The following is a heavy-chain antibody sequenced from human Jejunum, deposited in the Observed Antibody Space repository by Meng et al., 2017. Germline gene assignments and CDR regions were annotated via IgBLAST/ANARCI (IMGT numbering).Heavy chain of an antibody. J-gene: IGHJ5*01. CDR3: ANRAWLES. CDR2: ILDRDGIT. D-gene: IGHD3-10*01. V-gene: IGHV3-23*04. CDR1: GFTFSNQS. Sequence: EGWLVGCGGGLVRPGGPLILSCAASGFTFSNQSMSWVRQAPGKGLEWVSVILDRDGITSYADSVKGQFTIYRDNSKNTLYLQMSSLRVDDTAVYHCANRAWLESWGQGTLVTVSS.